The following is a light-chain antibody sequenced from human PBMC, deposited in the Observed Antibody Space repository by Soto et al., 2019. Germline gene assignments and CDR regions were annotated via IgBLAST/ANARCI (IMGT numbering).Light chain of an antibody. V-gene: IGLV2-14*01. CDR3: SSYTSSTTRV. CDR1: SSDVGDYNY. CDR2: DVS. Sequence: QSALTQPASVSGSPGQSITISSTGTSSDVGDYNYVSWYQQHPGKAPKLMIYDVSNLPSGVSNRFSGSKSGSTASLTISGLQAEDEADYYFSSYTSSTTRVFGTGTKLTVL. J-gene: IGLJ1*01.